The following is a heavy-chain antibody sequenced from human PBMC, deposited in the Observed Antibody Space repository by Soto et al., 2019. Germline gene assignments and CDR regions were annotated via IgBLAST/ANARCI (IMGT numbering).Heavy chain of an antibody. D-gene: IGHD5-12*01. V-gene: IGHV1-18*01. CDR2: ISAYNGNT. CDR3: TTDLGGYEPWWFDY. Sequence: ASVKVSCKASGYTFTSYGISWVRQAPGQGLEWMGWISAYNGNTNYAQKLQGRVTMTTDTSTSTTYMELRSLRSDDTAVYYCTTDLGGYEPWWFDYWGQGTLVTVSS. J-gene: IGHJ4*02. CDR1: GYTFTSYG.